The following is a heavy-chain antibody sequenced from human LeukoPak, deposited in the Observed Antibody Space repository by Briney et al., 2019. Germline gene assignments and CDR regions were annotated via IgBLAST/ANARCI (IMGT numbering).Heavy chain of an antibody. CDR1: GYSISSNNW. Sequence: SDTLSLTCAVSGYSISSNNWWAWIRQPPGKGLEWIGYMYYTGETFCNPSLESRVTISLDTSKNQFSLKLSSVTAVDTAVYYCARKKDSSGYYQWGQGTLVTVSS. CDR2: MYYTGET. D-gene: IGHD3-22*01. V-gene: IGHV4-28*01. J-gene: IGHJ4*02. CDR3: ARKKDSSGYYQ.